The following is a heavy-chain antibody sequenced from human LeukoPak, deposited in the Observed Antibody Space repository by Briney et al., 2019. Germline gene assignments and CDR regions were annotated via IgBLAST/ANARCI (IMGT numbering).Heavy chain of an antibody. V-gene: IGHV3-23*01. Sequence: GGSLRLSCAASGFTFNSYCMNWVRQAPGKGLEWVSTISATGGSTYYADSVQGRFTISRDNSKNTLYMQMNSLRTEDTAVYYCAKLLRVGGTNLAFDIWGQGTMITVSA. CDR3: AKLLRVGGTNLAFDI. CDR1: GFTFNSYC. J-gene: IGHJ3*02. D-gene: IGHD1-26*01. CDR2: ISATGGST.